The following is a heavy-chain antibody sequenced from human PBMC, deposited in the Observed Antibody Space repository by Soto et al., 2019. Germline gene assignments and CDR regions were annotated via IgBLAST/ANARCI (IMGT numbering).Heavy chain of an antibody. J-gene: IGHJ5*02. Sequence: PSETLSLTCTVSGVSISSYYWSWIRHPPGKGLEWIGYIYYSGSTNYNPSLKSRVTISVDTSKNQFSLKLSSVTAADTAVYYCARAMDYSTSRQFDPWGQGTLVTVSS. CDR2: IYYSGST. CDR1: GVSISSYY. D-gene: IGHD6-13*01. CDR3: ARAMDYSTSRQFDP. V-gene: IGHV4-59*01.